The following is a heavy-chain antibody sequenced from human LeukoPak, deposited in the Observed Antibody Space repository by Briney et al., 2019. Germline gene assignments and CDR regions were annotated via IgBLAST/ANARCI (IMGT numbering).Heavy chain of an antibody. Sequence: TGGSLRLSCAASGFTFSEFEMNWVRQAPGKGLEWVSDISSGGTTIFYADSVKGRFTISRDNAKNSLYLQMNSLRDEDTAIYYCTRGLVAWGQGALVTVSS. CDR2: ISSGGTTI. D-gene: IGHD2-15*01. CDR3: TRGLVA. V-gene: IGHV3-48*03. J-gene: IGHJ5*02. CDR1: GFTFSEFE.